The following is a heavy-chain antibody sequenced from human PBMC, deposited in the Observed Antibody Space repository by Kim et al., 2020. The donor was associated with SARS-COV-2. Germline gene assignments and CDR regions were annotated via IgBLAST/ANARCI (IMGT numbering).Heavy chain of an antibody. D-gene: IGHD6-19*01. Sequence: NPSLKSRVTISVDTSNNQFSLKLSSVTAADTAVYYCARVGGWANDWYFDLWGRGTLVTVSS. CDR3: ARVGGWANDWYFDL. V-gene: IGHV4-39*07. J-gene: IGHJ2*01.